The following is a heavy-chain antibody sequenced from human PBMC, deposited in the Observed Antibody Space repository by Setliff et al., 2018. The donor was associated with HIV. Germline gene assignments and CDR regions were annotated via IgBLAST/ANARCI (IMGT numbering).Heavy chain of an antibody. V-gene: IGHV3-33*06. CDR3: AKAHYYDTSGYYPFDY. Sequence: SCKTSGYTFNIYGMHWVRQAPGKGLEWVAVIWYDGSNKYYADSVKGRFTISRDNSKNTLHLQVNSLRAEDTAVYYCAKAHYYDTSGYYPFDYWGQGTLVTVSS. D-gene: IGHD3-22*01. CDR2: IWYDGSNK. J-gene: IGHJ4*02. CDR1: GYTFNIYG.